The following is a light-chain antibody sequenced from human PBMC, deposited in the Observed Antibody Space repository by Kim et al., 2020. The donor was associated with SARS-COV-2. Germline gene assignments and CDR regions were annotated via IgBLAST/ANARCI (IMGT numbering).Light chain of an antibody. CDR3: QQYNNFPWT. CDR2: DGS. Sequence: DIQMTQSPSSLSASVGDRVTISCQASQDISNHLKWYQQKPGKAPKLLIYDGSILEAGVPSRFSGSGSGTDFTFSIRSLQPEDIATYYCQQYNNFPWTFGEGTKVDIK. J-gene: IGKJ1*01. CDR1: QDISNH. V-gene: IGKV1-33*01.